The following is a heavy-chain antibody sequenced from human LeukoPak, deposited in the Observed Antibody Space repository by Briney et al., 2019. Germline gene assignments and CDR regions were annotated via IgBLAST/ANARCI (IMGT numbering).Heavy chain of an antibody. Sequence: PGGSLRLSCAASGFTFSSYGMHWVRQAPGKGLEWVAFIWYDGSNKYYADSVKGRFTISRDNSKNTLYLQMNSLRAEDTAVYYCAKIRGYSYGRNFDYWGQGTLVTVSS. CDR3: AKIRGYSYGRNFDY. CDR2: IWYDGSNK. V-gene: IGHV3-30*02. J-gene: IGHJ4*02. CDR1: GFTFSSYG. D-gene: IGHD5-18*01.